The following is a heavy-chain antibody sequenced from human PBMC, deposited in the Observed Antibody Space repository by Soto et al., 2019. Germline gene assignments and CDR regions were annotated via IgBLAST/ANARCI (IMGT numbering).Heavy chain of an antibody. V-gene: IGHV3-30*18. J-gene: IGHJ4*02. CDR1: GFTFSSYG. CDR3: AKDGSSGWPDY. Sequence: QVQLVESGGGVVQPGRSLRLSCAASGFTFSSYGMHWVRQAPGKGLEWVAVISYDGSNKYYADSVKGRFTISRDNSKNTLYLQMNSLRAEDTAVYYSAKDGSSGWPDYWGQGTLVTVSS. CDR2: ISYDGSNK. D-gene: IGHD6-19*01.